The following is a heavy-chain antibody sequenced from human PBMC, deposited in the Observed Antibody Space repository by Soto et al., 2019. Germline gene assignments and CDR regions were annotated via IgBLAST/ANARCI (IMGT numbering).Heavy chain of an antibody. D-gene: IGHD1-7*01. CDR1: GGSLSGNY. Sequence: SETLSLTCAVYGGSLSGNYWTWIRQSPGKGLEWIGEISRSGRSNYSPSLNSRVTLSVDTSERQFSLRLSSVTAADTAVYYCARRPMPSPTNYRLDVWATGTTVTVSS. V-gene: IGHV4-34*01. CDR3: ARRPMPSPTNYRLDV. CDR2: ISRSGRS. J-gene: IGHJ6*04.